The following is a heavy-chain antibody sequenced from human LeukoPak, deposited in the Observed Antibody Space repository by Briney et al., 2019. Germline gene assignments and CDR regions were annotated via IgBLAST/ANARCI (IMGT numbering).Heavy chain of an antibody. Sequence: QPGGSLRLSCAASGFTFSIYAMSWIRQAPGKGLEWVSGISGSGGDTYYADSVKGRFTISRDNSRNTLYLQMNSLRAEDTAVCYCATITMVRGVRNYFDYWGQGTLVTVSS. CDR2: ISGSGGDT. CDR3: ATITMVRGVRNYFDY. V-gene: IGHV3-23*01. D-gene: IGHD3-10*01. J-gene: IGHJ4*02. CDR1: GFTFSIYA.